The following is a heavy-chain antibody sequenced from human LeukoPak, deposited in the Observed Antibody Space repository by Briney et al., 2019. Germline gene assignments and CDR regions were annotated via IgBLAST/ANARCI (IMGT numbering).Heavy chain of an antibody. Sequence: KLSETLSLTCAVYGGSFNGYYWSWIRQPPGKGLEWIGEINHSGSTNYNPSLKSRVTISVDTSKNQFSLKLSSVTAADTAVYYCARVSAILTAYGMDVWGQGTTVTVSS. V-gene: IGHV4-34*01. CDR3: ARVSAILTAYGMDV. CDR2: INHSGST. J-gene: IGHJ6*02. D-gene: IGHD3-9*01. CDR1: GGSFNGYY.